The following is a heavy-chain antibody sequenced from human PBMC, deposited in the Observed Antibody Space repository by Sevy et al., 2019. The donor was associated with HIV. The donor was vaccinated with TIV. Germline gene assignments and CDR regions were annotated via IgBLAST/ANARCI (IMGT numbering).Heavy chain of an antibody. CDR3: TRHIDDSSAYYFDY. D-gene: IGHD3-22*01. Sequence: GGSLRLSCAASGFTFSGSAMHWVRQASGKGLEWVGRIRSKANSYATAYAASVKGRFTISRDDSKNTAYLQMNSLKTEDTALYYCTRHIDDSSAYYFDYWGQGTLVTVSS. V-gene: IGHV3-73*01. J-gene: IGHJ4*02. CDR2: IRSKANSYAT. CDR1: GFTFSGSA.